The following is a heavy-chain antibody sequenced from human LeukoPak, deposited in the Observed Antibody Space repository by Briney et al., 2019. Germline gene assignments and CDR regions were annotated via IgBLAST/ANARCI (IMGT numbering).Heavy chain of an antibody. V-gene: IGHV3-23*01. J-gene: IGHJ4*02. D-gene: IGHD3-22*01. CDR3: AKRPYYDSSGFNYYFDY. Sequence: GGSLRLSCAASGFTFSSYVMSWVRQAPGKGLEWVSGISGSGGSIKYADSVKGRFTISRDNSKSTLYLQMNSLRAEDTAVYYCAKRPYYDSSGFNYYFDYWGQGTLVTVSS. CDR1: GFTFSSYV. CDR2: ISGSGGSI.